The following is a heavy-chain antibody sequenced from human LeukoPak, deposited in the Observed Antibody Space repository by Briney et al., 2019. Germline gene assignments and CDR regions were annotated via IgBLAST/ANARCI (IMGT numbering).Heavy chain of an antibody. D-gene: IGHD1-14*01. J-gene: IGHJ6*03. V-gene: IGHV4-59*01. CDR2: IYYSGST. CDR1: GGSISSYY. Sequence: PSETLSLTCTVSGGSISSYYWSWIRQPPGKGLEWIGYIYYSGSTNYNPSLKSRVTISVDTSKNQFSLKLSSVTAAGTAVYYCARLHHTVYYYYMDVWGKGTTVTVSS. CDR3: ARLHHTVYYYYMDV.